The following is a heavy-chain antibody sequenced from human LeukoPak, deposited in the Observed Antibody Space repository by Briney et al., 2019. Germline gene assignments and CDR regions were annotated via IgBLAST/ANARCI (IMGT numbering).Heavy chain of an antibody. CDR2: IYTSGST. J-gene: IGHJ4*02. CDR3: ARGDFYRYYFDY. CDR1: GGSIRTYY. Sequence: PSETLSLTCTVSGGSIRTYYWSWIRQPPGKGLEWIGYIYTSGSTNYNPSLKSRVTMSLDTSENQFSLKLSSMTAADTAVYYCARGDFYRYYFDYWGQGTLVTVSS. D-gene: IGHD2/OR15-2a*01. V-gene: IGHV4-4*09.